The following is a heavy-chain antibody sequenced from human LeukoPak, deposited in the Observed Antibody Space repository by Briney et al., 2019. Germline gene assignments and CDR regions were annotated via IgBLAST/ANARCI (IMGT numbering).Heavy chain of an antibody. CDR1: GYTFTSYD. CDR3: ARANTLHSSSFDY. CDR2: MNPNSGNT. D-gene: IGHD6-6*01. J-gene: IGHJ4*02. Sequence: ASVKVSCKASGYTFTSYDINWVRQATGQGLEWMGWMNPNSGNTGYAQKFQGRVTITRNTSISTAYMELSSLRSEDTAVYYCARANTLHSSSFDYWGQGTLVTVSS. V-gene: IGHV1-8*03.